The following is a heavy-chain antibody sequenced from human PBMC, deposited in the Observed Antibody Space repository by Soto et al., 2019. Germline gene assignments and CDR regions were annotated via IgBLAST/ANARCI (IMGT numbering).Heavy chain of an antibody. D-gene: IGHD5-18*01. CDR3: ASSPPSAMVIRGIHYDMDV. CDR2: INPNSGGT. CDR1: GYTFTGYY. J-gene: IGHJ6*02. V-gene: IGHV1-2*04. Sequence: ASVKVSCKASGYTFTGYYMHWVRQAPGQGLEWMGWINPNSGGTNYAQKFQGWVTITRDTSASTGYMELSSLRSEDTAVYYCASSPPSAMVIRGIHYDMDVWGQGTTVTVSS.